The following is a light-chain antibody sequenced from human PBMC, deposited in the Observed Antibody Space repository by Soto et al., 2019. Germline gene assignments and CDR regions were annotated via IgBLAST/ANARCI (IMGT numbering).Light chain of an antibody. CDR2: KAS. CDR1: QSIGIW. V-gene: IGKV1-5*03. CDR3: QQYNDSSWP. J-gene: IGKJ1*01. Sequence: IQMTQPPSTLSASVGDRVAITCRASQSIGIWLAWYQKKPGKAPRFLIYKASTLQTGVPSRFSGSGSGIEFTLTISSLQPDDFATYYCQQYNDSSWPFGQGTKVEIK.